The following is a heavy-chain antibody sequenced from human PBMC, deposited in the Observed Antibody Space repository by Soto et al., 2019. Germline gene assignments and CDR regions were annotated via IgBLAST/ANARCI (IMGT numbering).Heavy chain of an antibody. CDR1: GYTFTSYA. J-gene: IGHJ6*02. CDR2: INAGNGNT. D-gene: IGHD6-6*01. V-gene: IGHV1-3*01. CDR3: ARDGGEYSSSHYYYYGMDV. Sequence: ASVKVSCKASGYTFTSYAMHWVRQAPGQRLEWMGWINAGNGNTKYSQKFQGRVTITRDTSASTAYMELSSLRSEDTAVYYCARDGGEYSSSHYYYYGMDVWGQGTTVTVSS.